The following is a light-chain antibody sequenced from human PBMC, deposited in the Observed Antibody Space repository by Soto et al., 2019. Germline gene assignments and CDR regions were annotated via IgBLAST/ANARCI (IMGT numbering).Light chain of an antibody. Sequence: EIVLTQSPATLSVSPGERATLSCRASQSVSGDLAWYHHKPGQAPRLLIYDASTRALDTPARFAGSGSGTEFTLTISSLQYEDFEVYFCQQYNNWPITLGQGTRLEIK. CDR2: DAS. CDR1: QSVSGD. J-gene: IGKJ5*01. CDR3: QQYNNWPIT. V-gene: IGKV3-15*01.